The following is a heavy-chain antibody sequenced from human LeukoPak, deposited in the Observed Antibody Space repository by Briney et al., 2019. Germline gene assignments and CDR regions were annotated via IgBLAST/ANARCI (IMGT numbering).Heavy chain of an antibody. CDR2: INPSGGST. CDR3: ARDIEGPTVTPTDDAFDI. CDR1: GYTFTSYY. Sequence: ASVKVSCKASGYTFTSYYMHWVRRAPGQGLEWMGIINPSGGSTSYAQKFQGRVTMTRDMSTSTVYMELSSLRSEDTAVYYCARDIEGPTVTPTDDAFDIWGQGTMVTVSS. V-gene: IGHV1-46*01. D-gene: IGHD4-17*01. J-gene: IGHJ3*02.